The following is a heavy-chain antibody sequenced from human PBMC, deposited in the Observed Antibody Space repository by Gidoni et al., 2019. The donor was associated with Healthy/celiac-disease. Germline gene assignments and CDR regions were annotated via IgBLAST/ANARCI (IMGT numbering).Heavy chain of an antibody. D-gene: IGHD3-3*01. J-gene: IGHJ4*02. V-gene: IGHV3-23*01. CDR1: GFTFSSYA. Sequence: EVQLLESGGGLVQPGGSLRLSCAASGFTFSSYAMSWVRQAPGKGLEWVSAISGSGGSTYYADSVKGRFTISRDNSMNTLYLQMNSLRAEDTAVYYCAGFWSGYYGFDYWGQGTLVTVSS. CDR2: ISGSGGST. CDR3: AGFWSGYYGFDY.